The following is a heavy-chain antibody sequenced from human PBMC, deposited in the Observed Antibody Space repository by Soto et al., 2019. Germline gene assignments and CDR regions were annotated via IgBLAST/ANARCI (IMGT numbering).Heavy chain of an antibody. D-gene: IGHD2-15*01. CDR3: ISHSPEDMIRT. CDR2: IRNNANSYAT. Sequence: EVQLVESGGGLVQPGGSLKLSCAASGFTFSGSSVHWVRQASGKGLEGVGRIRNNANSYATAYAASVRGRFTISRDDSKNTAFLQMNSLNTEDTAVYYCISHSPEDMIRTWGQGTLVTVSS. CDR1: GFTFSGSS. V-gene: IGHV3-73*02. J-gene: IGHJ4*02.